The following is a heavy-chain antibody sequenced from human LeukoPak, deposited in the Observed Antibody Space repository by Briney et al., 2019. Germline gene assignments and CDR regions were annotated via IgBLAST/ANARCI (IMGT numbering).Heavy chain of an antibody. V-gene: IGHV1-69*05. D-gene: IGHD2-2*01. CDR3: ANSSTTLNVFGP. CDR2: IIPLLGTT. CDR1: GGSLTNYA. Sequence: SVKVSCKASGGSLTNYAFNWVRQAPGQGLEWMGGIIPLLGTTRYAQKFQGRVTITTDDSTNTAYMEMSTLRSEDTAVYFCANSSTTLNVFGPWGQGALVTVSS. J-gene: IGHJ5*02.